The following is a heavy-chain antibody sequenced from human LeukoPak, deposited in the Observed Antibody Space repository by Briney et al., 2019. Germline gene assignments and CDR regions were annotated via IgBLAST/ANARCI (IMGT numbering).Heavy chain of an antibody. CDR2: IIPIFGTA. Sequence: GSSVKVSCKASGGTFSSYAISWVRQAPGQGLEWMGGIIPIFGTANYAQKFQGRVTITADKSTSTAYMELSSLRSEDTAVYYCARIYGSGSYYRYYYMDVWGKGTTVTVSS. D-gene: IGHD3-10*01. V-gene: IGHV1-69*06. CDR3: ARIYGSGSYYRYYYMDV. J-gene: IGHJ6*03. CDR1: GGTFSSYA.